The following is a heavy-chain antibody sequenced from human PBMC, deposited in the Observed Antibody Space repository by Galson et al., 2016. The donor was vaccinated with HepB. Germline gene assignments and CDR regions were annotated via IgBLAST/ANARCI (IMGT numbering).Heavy chain of an antibody. J-gene: IGHJ6*02. CDR2: IIPTVDTA. V-gene: IGHV1-69*01. CDR1: SSHA. CDR3: ARGLGYDDGMDV. Sequence: SSHAISWVRQAPGQGLEWMGGIIPTVDTAKYAQKFQGRVTITADESTTTIYMDVSSLRYEDTAVYYCARGLGYDDGMDVWGQGTTVTVSS. D-gene: IGHD5-12*01.